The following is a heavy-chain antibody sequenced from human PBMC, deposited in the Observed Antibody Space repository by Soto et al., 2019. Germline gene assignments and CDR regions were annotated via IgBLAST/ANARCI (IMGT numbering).Heavy chain of an antibody. CDR2: IYYSGGT. CDR3: ARSSQSWLLLIEY. Sequence: SETLSLTCTVSGGSISSGGYYWSWIRQHPGKGLEWIGYIYYSGGTYYNPSLKSRVTISVDTSKNQCSRKLSSVTAADTAVYYCARSSQSWLLLIEYWGQGTLVTVPS. CDR1: GGSISSGGYY. V-gene: IGHV4-31*03. D-gene: IGHD3-22*01. J-gene: IGHJ4*02.